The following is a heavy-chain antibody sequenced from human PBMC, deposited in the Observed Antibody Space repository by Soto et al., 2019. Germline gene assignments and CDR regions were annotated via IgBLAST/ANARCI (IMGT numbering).Heavy chain of an antibody. V-gene: IGHV1-2*02. D-gene: IGHD3-10*01. CDR2: INPNSGGT. J-gene: IGHJ6*02. Sequence: ASVKVSCKASGYTFTGYYMHWVRQAPGQGLEWMGWINPNSGGTNYAQKFQGRVTMTRDTSISTAYMELSRLRSDDTAVYYCARDVMVRRVSVNCMDVWGQGTTVTVSS. CDR1: GYTFTGYY. CDR3: ARDVMVRRVSVNCMDV.